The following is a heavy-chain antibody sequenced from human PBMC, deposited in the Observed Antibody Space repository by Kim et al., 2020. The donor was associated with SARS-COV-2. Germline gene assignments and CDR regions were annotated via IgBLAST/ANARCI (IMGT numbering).Heavy chain of an antibody. Sequence: GGSLRLSCAASGFTFCSYGMHWVRQAPGKGLEWVAVISYDGSNKYYADSVKGRFTISRDNSKNTLYLQMNSLRAEDTAVYSCVKSWRVRGVMADAFDIWGQGTMVTVSS. V-gene: IGHV3-30*18. CDR1: GFTFCSYG. CDR3: VKSWRVRGVMADAFDI. CDR2: ISYDGSNK. D-gene: IGHD3-10*01. J-gene: IGHJ3*02.